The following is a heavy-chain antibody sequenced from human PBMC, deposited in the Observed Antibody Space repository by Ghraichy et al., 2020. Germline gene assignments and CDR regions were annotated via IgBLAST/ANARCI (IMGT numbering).Heavy chain of an antibody. J-gene: IGHJ4*02. CDR3: AKRGSAPGGSLYSFEY. CDR2: ISYDGSNK. V-gene: IGHV3-30*18. Sequence: GGSLRLSCAASGFTFSSYGMHWVRQAPGKGLEWVALISYDGSNKYYADSMKGRFTISRDDSKNTLYLQMNSLRAEDTAVYYCAKRGSAPGGSLYSFEYWGQGTLVTVSS. CDR1: GFTFSSYG. D-gene: IGHD3-10*01.